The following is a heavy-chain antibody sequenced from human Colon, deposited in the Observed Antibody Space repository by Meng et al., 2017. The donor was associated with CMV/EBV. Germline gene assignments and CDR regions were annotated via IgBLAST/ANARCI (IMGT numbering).Heavy chain of an antibody. J-gene: IGHJ3*02. CDR1: GFSASTNY. CDR3: AKDKGYCSSTSCPIAFDI. V-gene: IGHV3-23*01. D-gene: IGHD2-2*01. Sequence: GESLKISCVVSGFSASTNYMSWVRQAPGKGLEWVSAISGSGGSTYYADSVKGRFTISRDNSKNTLYLQMNSLRAEDTAVYYCAKDKGYCSSTSCPIAFDIWGQGTMVTVSS. CDR2: ISGSGGST.